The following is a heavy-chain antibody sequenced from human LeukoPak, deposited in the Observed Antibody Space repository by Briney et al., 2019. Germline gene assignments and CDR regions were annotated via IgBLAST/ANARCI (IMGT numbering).Heavy chain of an antibody. Sequence: SQTLSLTCTVSGGSISSGDYYWSWIRQPPGKGLEWIGYIYYSGSTYYNPSLKSRVTISVDTSKNQFSLKLSSATAADTAVYYCARAISSFYYGSGSYGPYFDYWGQGTLVTVSS. V-gene: IGHV4-30-4*08. CDR1: GGSISSGDYY. D-gene: IGHD3-10*01. CDR3: ARAISSFYYGSGSYGPYFDY. J-gene: IGHJ4*02. CDR2: IYYSGST.